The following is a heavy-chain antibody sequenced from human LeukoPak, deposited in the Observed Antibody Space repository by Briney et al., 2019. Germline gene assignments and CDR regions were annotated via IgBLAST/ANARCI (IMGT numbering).Heavy chain of an antibody. V-gene: IGHV3-7*01. CDR2: IKQDGSEK. CDR1: GFTFSSYW. CDR3: AREDQEYDFWSGYYSDYYYYMDV. J-gene: IGHJ6*03. Sequence: GGSLRLSCAASGFTFSSYWMCWVRQAPGKGLEWVANIKQDGSEKYYVDSVKGRFTISRDNAKNSLYLQMNSLRAEDTAVYYCAREDQEYDFWSGYYSDYYYYMDVWGKGTTVTVSS. D-gene: IGHD3-3*01.